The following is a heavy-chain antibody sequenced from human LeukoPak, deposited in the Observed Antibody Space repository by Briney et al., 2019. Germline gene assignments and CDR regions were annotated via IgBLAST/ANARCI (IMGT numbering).Heavy chain of an antibody. CDR1: GFTFSSYA. CDR3: ARGNYRIIYYFDY. CDR2: ISGSGRSI. J-gene: IGHJ4*02. V-gene: IGHV3-23*01. Sequence: GGSLRLSCAASGFTFSSYAMNWVRQAPGKGLEWVSVISGSGRSIYYADSVKGRFTISRDNSKNTLYLQMNSLRAEDTAVYYCARGNYRIIYYFDYWGQGTLVTVSS. D-gene: IGHD1-7*01.